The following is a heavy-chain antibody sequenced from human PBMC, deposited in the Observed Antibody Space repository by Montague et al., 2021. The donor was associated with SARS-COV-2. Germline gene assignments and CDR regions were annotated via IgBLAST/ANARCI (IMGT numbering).Heavy chain of an antibody. J-gene: IGHJ3*01. CDR3: ARHSGRDTCLGVVIIPAAFDF. CDR1: GSSISSRSYY. D-gene: IGHD3-3*01. V-gene: IGHV4-39*01. Sequence: SETLSLTCTVSGSSISSRSYYWGWIRQPPGKGLEWIGSIYYSGRTYYNPSLKSRVTISVDTSKNQFSLKLSSVTAADTAVYYCARHSGRDTCLGVVIIPAAFDFWGQGTMVTVSS. CDR2: IYYSGRT.